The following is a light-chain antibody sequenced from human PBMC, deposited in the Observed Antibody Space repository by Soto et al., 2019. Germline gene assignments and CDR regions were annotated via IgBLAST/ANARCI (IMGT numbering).Light chain of an antibody. CDR2: SAS. Sequence: DIQLTQSPSVLSASVGDTVTITCRASQALSNYLAWYQQKPGKAPDLLIYSASTLQSGVPSRFSGSGSETEFSLTIRDLQPEDFATYYCQQLSRYPLTFGGGTKVDIK. CDR1: QALSNY. V-gene: IGKV1-9*01. CDR3: QQLSRYPLT. J-gene: IGKJ4*01.